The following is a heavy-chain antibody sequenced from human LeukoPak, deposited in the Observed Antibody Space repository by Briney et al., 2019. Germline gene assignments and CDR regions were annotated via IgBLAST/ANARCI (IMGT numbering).Heavy chain of an antibody. Sequence: SETLSLTCAVYGGSFSGYYWSWIRQPPGKGLEWIGEINHSGSTNYNPSLKSRVTISVDTSKNQFSLKLSSVTAADTAVYYCARETGYCGGDCPPGYWGQGTLVTVPS. CDR2: INHSGST. V-gene: IGHV4-34*01. D-gene: IGHD2-21*02. CDR1: GGSFSGYY. CDR3: ARETGYCGGDCPPGY. J-gene: IGHJ4*02.